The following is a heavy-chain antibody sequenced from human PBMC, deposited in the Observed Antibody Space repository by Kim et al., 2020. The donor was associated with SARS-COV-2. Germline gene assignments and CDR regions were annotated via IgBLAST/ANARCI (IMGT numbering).Heavy chain of an antibody. D-gene: IGHD2-21*02. CDR2: ISSSSSYT. J-gene: IGHJ4*02. Sequence: GGSLRLSCAASGFTFSDYYMSWIRQAPGKGLEWVSYISSSSSYTNYADSVKGRFTISRDNAKNSLYLQMNSLRAEDTAVYYCARQGSDCCVEFDYWGQGTLVTVSS. CDR1: GFTFSDYY. V-gene: IGHV3-11*06. CDR3: ARQGSDCCVEFDY.